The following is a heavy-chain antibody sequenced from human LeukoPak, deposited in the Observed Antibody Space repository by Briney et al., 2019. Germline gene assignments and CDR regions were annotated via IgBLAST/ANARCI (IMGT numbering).Heavy chain of an antibody. CDR1: GYTFTSYG. D-gene: IGHD3-22*01. Sequence: ASVKVSCKASGYTFTSYGISWVRQAPGQGLEWMGWISAYNGNTNYAQKLQGRVTMTTDTPTSTAYMELRSLRSDDTAVYYCARDHTQDYYDSSGYRVNWFDPWGQGTLVTVSS. CDR3: ARDHTQDYYDSSGYRVNWFDP. CDR2: ISAYNGNT. J-gene: IGHJ5*02. V-gene: IGHV1-18*01.